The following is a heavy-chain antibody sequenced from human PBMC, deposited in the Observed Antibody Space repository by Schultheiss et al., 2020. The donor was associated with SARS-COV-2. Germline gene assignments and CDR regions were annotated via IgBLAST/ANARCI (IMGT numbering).Heavy chain of an antibody. CDR1: GFTFGTYN. CDR2: ISSSSSTI. Sequence: GGSLRLSCAASGFTFGTYNMHWVRQAPGKGLEWVSYISSSSSTIYYADSVKGRFTISRDNAKNSLYLQMNSLRDEDTAVYYCAEGGESSGSWGQGTLVTVSS. D-gene: IGHD6-19*01. J-gene: IGHJ5*02. CDR3: AEGGESSGS. V-gene: IGHV3-48*02.